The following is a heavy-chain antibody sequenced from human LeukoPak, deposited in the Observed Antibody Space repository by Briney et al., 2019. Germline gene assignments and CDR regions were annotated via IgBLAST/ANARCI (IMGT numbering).Heavy chain of an antibody. CDR1: GFTFSSYW. D-gene: IGHD6-19*01. V-gene: IGHV3-7*01. Sequence: GGSLRLSCAASGFTFSSYWMSWVRQAPGKGLEWVANIKQDGSEKYYVDSVKGRFTISRDNAKNSLYLQMNSLRAEDTAAYYCAREQWLGEFDYWGQGTLVTVSS. CDR2: IKQDGSEK. CDR3: AREQWLGEFDY. J-gene: IGHJ4*02.